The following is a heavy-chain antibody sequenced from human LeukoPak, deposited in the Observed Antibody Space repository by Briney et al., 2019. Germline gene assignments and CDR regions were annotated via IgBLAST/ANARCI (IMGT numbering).Heavy chain of an antibody. D-gene: IGHD2-2*01. CDR3: ALVRYCSSTSCYDGTFDY. Sequence: ASVKVSCKASGYTFTSYGISWVRQAPGQGLEWVGWISAYNGNTNYAQKLQGRVTMTTDTSTSTAYMELRSLRSDDTAVYYCALVRYCSSTSCYDGTFDYWGQGTLVTVSS. CDR1: GYTFTSYG. J-gene: IGHJ4*02. V-gene: IGHV1-18*01. CDR2: ISAYNGNT.